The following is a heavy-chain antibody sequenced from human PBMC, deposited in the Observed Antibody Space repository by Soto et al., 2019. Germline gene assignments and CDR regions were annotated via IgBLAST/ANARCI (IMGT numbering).Heavy chain of an antibody. J-gene: IGHJ6*02. Sequence: QITLKESGPTLVKPTQTLTLTCTFSGFSLSTSGVGVGWIRQPPGKALEWLALIYWDDDKRYSPSLRSRLTINKDTSKNQVALTMTNMDPVDTATYYCIQSRCGGDCLQSYASHYYYGMDVWGQGTTVTVSS. CDR3: IQSRCGGDCLQSYASHYYYGMDV. V-gene: IGHV2-5*02. D-gene: IGHD2-21*02. CDR2: IYWDDDK. CDR1: GFSLSTSGVG.